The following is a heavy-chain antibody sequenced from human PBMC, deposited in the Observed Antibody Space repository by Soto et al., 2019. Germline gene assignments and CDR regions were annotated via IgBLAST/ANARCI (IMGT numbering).Heavy chain of an antibody. J-gene: IGHJ4*02. CDR3: ATAGSFRFDY. D-gene: IGHD3-16*02. V-gene: IGHV3-30*03. CDR2: ISYDGSNK. CDR1: GFIFSSHG. Sequence: GGSLRLSCAASGFIFSSHGMHWVRQVPGKGLDWVAFISYDGSNKKYVDSAKDRFTISRDNARNTLYLQMNSLRDEDTAVYYCATAGSFRFDYWGQGSLVTVSS.